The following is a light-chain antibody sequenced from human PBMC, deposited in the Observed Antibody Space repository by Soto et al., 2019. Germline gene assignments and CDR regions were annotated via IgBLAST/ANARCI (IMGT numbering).Light chain of an antibody. J-gene: IGLJ1*01. CDR1: SSDVGGYKY. CDR3: SSYKSSSTRV. V-gene: IGLV2-14*03. Sequence: QSVLTQPASVSGSPGQSITISCTGTSSDVGGYKYVSWYQQHPGKAPKLMIYDIRNRPSGVSNRFYGSKSGNTASLTISGLQAEDEADYYCSSYKSSSTRVFGTGTKLTVL. CDR2: DIR.